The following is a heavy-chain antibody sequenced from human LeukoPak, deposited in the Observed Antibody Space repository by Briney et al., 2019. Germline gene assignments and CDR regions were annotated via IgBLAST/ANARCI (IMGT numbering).Heavy chain of an antibody. D-gene: IGHD3-10*01. CDR1: DGSFTSIY. CDR3: ARYTMAAAPRFDN. CDR2: ITHSGGT. Sequence: SETLSLTCAVHDGSFTSIYWSWIRQPPGRGLEWIGEITHSGGTNYNPSLKSRVTISLDTSKNQFSLKLNSVTAADAAVYYCARYTMAAAPRFDNWGQGPLVAVSS. J-gene: IGHJ4*02. V-gene: IGHV4-34*01.